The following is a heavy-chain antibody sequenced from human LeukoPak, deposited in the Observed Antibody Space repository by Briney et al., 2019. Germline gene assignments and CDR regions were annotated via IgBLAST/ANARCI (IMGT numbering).Heavy chain of an antibody. CDR1: GGSISSSRVY. D-gene: IGHD3-22*01. J-gene: IGHJ4*02. Sequence: SETLSLTCSVSGGSISSSRVYWGWIRQPPGKGLEWIGIIFYSGRTFYNSSLSSRVTISVDTSKSQFSLRLSSVTAADTATYYYARLDNSGSYFIDYWGQGSLVIVSS. CDR3: ARLDNSGSYFIDY. V-gene: IGHV4-39*01. CDR2: IFYSGRT.